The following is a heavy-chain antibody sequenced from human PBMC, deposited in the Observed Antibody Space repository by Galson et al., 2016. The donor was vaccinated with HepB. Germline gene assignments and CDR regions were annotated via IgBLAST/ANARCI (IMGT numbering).Heavy chain of an antibody. D-gene: IGHD4-11*01. J-gene: IGHJ4*02. CDR1: GFTISRYW. CDR2: IAFDGTTT. Sequence: GSLRLSCAASGFTISRYWMHWVRQTPGKGLVWVSRIAFDGTTTTYADSVKGRFIISRDNAKNTLDLQMNSLRAEDTAVYYCVRGGGNYAPYDYWGQGTLVTASS. CDR3: VRGGGNYAPYDY. V-gene: IGHV3-74*01.